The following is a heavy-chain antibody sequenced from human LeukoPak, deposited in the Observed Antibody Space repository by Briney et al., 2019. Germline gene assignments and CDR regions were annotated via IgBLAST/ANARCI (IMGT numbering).Heavy chain of an antibody. CDR1: GGSISSYY. Sequence: SETLSLTCTVSGGSISSYYWSWIRQPPGKGLEWIGYIYTSGSTNYNPSLKSRVTISVDTSKSQFSLKLSSMTAADTAVYYCARKPPSDAFDIWGQGTMVTVSS. CDR2: IYTSGST. J-gene: IGHJ3*02. CDR3: ARKPPSDAFDI. V-gene: IGHV4-4*09.